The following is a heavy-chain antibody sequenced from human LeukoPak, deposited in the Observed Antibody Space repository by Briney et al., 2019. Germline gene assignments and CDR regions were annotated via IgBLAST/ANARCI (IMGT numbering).Heavy chain of an antibody. CDR1: GGSFSGYY. J-gene: IGHJ3*02. D-gene: IGHD3-22*01. CDR3: ARDLPYYYDSSGYYYGAFDI. V-gene: IGHV4-59*01. Sequence: SETLSLTCAVYGGSFSGYYWSWIRQPPGKGLEWIGYIYYSGSTNYNPSLKSRVTISVDTSKNQFSLKLSSVTAADTAVYYCARDLPYYYDSSGYYYGAFDIWGQGTMVTVSS. CDR2: IYYSGST.